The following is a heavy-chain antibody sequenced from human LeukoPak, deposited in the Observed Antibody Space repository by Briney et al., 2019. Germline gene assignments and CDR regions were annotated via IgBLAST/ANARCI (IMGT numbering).Heavy chain of an antibody. Sequence: GGSLRLSCAASGFIFSTYWMNWVRQAPGKGLEWVANIKEDGSAKYYVDSVKGRFTISRDNARNLLYLQMNSLRAEDTAVYYCVKDMDVWGQGTTVTVSS. CDR3: VKDMDV. CDR1: GFIFSTYW. V-gene: IGHV3-7*05. CDR2: IKEDGSAK. J-gene: IGHJ6*02.